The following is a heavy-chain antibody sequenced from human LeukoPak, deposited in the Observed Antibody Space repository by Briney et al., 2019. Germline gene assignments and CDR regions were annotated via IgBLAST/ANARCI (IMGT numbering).Heavy chain of an antibody. CDR3: ARDRDGYYTD. V-gene: IGHV3-21*01. CDR2: ISSSSSYI. Sequence: TGGSLRLSCAASGFTFSSYSMNWVRQAPGKGLEWVSSISSSSSYIYYADSVKGRFTISRDNAKNSLYLQMNSLRAEDTAVYYCARDRDGYYTDWGQGTLVTVSS. CDR1: GFTFSSYS. D-gene: IGHD5-24*01. J-gene: IGHJ4*02.